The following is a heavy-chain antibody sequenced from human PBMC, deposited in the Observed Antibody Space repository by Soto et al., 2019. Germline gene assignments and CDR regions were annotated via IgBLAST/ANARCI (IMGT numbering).Heavy chain of an antibody. D-gene: IGHD2-15*01. CDR3: ARRGRIYSA. J-gene: IGHJ5*02. Sequence: PSETLALPSADYGCSFSSYYWSWIRQPPGKGLEWIGEINHSGSTNYNPSLKSRVTISVDTSKNQFSLKLSSVTAADTAVYYCARRGRIYSAWGQG. CDR1: GCSFSSYY. CDR2: INHSGST. V-gene: IGHV4-34*01.